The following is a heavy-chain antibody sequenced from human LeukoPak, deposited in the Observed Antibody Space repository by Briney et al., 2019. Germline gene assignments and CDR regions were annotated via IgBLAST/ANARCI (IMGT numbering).Heavy chain of an antibody. CDR2: IIPILGIA. V-gene: IGHV1-69*04. J-gene: IGHJ4*02. CDR1: GGTFSSYT. CDR3: ARDEGYYDSSGYKYYFDY. D-gene: IGHD3-22*01. Sequence: SVKVSCKASGGTFSSYTISWVRRAPGQGLEWMGRIIPILGIADYAQKFQGRVTITADKSTSTAYMELSSLRSEDTAVYYCARDEGYYDSSGYKYYFDYWGQGTLVTVSS.